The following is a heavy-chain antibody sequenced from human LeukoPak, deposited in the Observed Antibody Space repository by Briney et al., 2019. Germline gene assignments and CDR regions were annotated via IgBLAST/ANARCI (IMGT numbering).Heavy chain of an antibody. V-gene: IGHV3-30*02. Sequence: PGGSLRLSCAASGFTFSSYGMHWVRQAPGKGLEWVAVIWYDGSNKYYADSVKGRFTISRDNSKNTLYLRMNSLRAGDTAVYYCAKDSYDRSGYYYYYFAYWGQGTQVTVSS. J-gene: IGHJ4*02. CDR2: IWYDGSNK. CDR3: AKDSYDRSGYYYYYFAY. CDR1: GFTFSSYG. D-gene: IGHD3-22*01.